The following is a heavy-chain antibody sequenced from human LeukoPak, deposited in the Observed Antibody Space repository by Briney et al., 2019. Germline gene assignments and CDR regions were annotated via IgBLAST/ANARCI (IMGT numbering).Heavy chain of an antibody. V-gene: IGHV7-4-1*02. CDR2: INTNTGNP. Sequence: ASVKVSCKASGYTFTSYAMNWVRQAPGQGLEWMGWINTNTGNPTYAQGFTGRFVFSLDTSVSTAYLQISSLKAEDTAVYYCAREPNYGDYSWFDPWGQGTLVTVSS. CDR1: GYTFTSYA. D-gene: IGHD4-17*01. CDR3: AREPNYGDYSWFDP. J-gene: IGHJ5*02.